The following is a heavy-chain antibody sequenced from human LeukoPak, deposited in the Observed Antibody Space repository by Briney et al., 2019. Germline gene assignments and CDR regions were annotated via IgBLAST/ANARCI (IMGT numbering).Heavy chain of an antibody. CDR2: FDPEDGET. J-gene: IGHJ6*03. CDR3: ARAVPHDYGDKYYYYMDV. CDR1: GYTLTELS. D-gene: IGHD4-17*01. V-gene: IGHV1-24*01. Sequence: ASVKVSCKVSGYTLTELSMHWVRQAPGKGLEWMGGFDPEDGETIYAQKFQGRVTMTEDTSTDTAYMELSSLRSEDTAVYYCARAVPHDYGDKYYYYMDVWGKGTTVTISS.